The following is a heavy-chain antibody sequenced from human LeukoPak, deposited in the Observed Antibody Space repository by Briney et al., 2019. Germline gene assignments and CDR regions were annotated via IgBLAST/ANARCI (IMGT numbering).Heavy chain of an antibody. D-gene: IGHD6-19*01. CDR1: GGTFSSYA. Sequence: ASVKVSCKASGGTFSSYAISWVRQAPGQGLEWMGRIIPILGIANYAQKFQGRVTITADKSTSTAYMELSSLRSEDTAVYYCARSVRAVADFDYWGQGTLVTVSS. CDR2: IIPILGIA. V-gene: IGHV1-69*04. CDR3: ARSVRAVADFDY. J-gene: IGHJ4*02.